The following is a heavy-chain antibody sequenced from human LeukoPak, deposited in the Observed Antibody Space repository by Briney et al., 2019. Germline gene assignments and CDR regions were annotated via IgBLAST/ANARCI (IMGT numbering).Heavy chain of an antibody. CDR1: GGSISSNNW. D-gene: IGHD4-17*01. CDR2: IYHSGST. Sequence: SGTLSLTWAVSGGSISSNNWWSWVRQSPGKGLEWIGEIYHSGSTNYNPSLKSRVTISIDLAMNQFSLKVTSVTAADTAVYYCARGGLYGDYVPRFFDYWGQGTLVTVSS. CDR3: ARGGLYGDYVPRFFDY. J-gene: IGHJ4*02. V-gene: IGHV4-4*02.